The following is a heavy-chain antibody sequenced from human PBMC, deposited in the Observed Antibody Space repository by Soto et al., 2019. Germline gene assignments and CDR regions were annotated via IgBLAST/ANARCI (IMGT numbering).Heavy chain of an antibody. CDR3: ARDSSSGWPLGY. Sequence: QVHLVQSGAEVKKPGPSVKVSCKASGYSLTSHYMHWVRQAPGQGLEWMGMINPSGDGTSHAQRFQGRLTMTRDTSTIVYMELSSLRSEDTAVYYCARDSSSGWPLGYWGQGTLVTVSS. CDR1: GYSLTSHY. J-gene: IGHJ4*02. D-gene: IGHD6-19*01. V-gene: IGHV1-46*01. CDR2: INPSGDGT.